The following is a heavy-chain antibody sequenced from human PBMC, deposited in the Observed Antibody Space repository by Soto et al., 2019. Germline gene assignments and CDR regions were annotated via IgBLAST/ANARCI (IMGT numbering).Heavy chain of an antibody. CDR1: GFTFSSYA. J-gene: IGHJ6*02. V-gene: IGHV3-23*01. CDR2: ISGSGGST. Sequence: QPGGSLRLSCAASGFTFSSYAMSWVRRAPGKGLEWVSAISGSGGSTYYADSVKGRFTISRDNSKNMLYLQMNSLRAEDTAVYYCAKDLVVRSTSCYFFCYYYGMDVWGQGTTATVSS. CDR3: AKDLVVRSTSCYFFCYYYGMDV. D-gene: IGHD2-2*01.